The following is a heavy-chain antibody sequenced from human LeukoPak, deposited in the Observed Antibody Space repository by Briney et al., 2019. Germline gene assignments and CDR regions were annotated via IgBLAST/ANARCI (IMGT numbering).Heavy chain of an antibody. CDR3: ARAPIGVVIMRFDY. CDR1: GFTFSSYA. J-gene: IGHJ4*02. D-gene: IGHD3-3*01. CDR2: ISGSGGST. Sequence: PGGSLRLSCAASGFTFSSYAMSWVRQAPGKGLEGVSAISGSGGSTYYADSVEGRFTISRDNSKNTLYLQMNSLRAEDTAVYYCARAPIGVVIMRFDYWGQGTLVTGSS. V-gene: IGHV3-23*01.